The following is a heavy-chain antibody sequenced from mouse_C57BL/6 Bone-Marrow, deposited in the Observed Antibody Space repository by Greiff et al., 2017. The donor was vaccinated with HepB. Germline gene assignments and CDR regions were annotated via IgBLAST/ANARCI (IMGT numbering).Heavy chain of an antibody. CDR2: ISSGGDYI. Sequence: EVKVEESGEGLVKPGGSLKLSCAASGFTFSSYAMSWVRQTPEKRLEWVAYISSGGDYIYYADTVKGRFTISRDNARNTLYLQMSSLKSEDTAMYYCTRVIYWYFDVWGTGTTVTVSS. CDR1: GFTFSSYA. V-gene: IGHV5-9-1*02. J-gene: IGHJ1*03. CDR3: TRVIYWYFDV.